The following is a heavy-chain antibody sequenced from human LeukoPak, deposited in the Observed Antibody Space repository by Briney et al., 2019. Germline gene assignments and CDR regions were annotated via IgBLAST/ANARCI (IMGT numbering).Heavy chain of an antibody. V-gene: IGHV1-69*13. CDR2: IIPIFGTA. J-gene: IGHJ5*02. D-gene: IGHD1-7*01. Sequence: SVKVSCKASGGTFSSYAISWVRQAPGQGLEWMGGIIPIFGTANYAQKFQGRVTITADESTSTAYMELSSLRSEDTAVYYCAGVTGTINWFDPWGQGTLVTVSS. CDR3: AGVTGTINWFDP. CDR1: GGTFSSYA.